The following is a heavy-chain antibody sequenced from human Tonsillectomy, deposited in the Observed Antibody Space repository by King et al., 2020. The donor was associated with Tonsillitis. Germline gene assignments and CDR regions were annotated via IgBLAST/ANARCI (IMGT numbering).Heavy chain of an antibody. CDR1: GFTFSSYS. CDR2: ISSSSGTI. CDR3: ARDYSGVADRREPPSLY. D-gene: IGHD6-19*01. V-gene: IGHV3-48*02. Sequence: DVQLVESGGGLVQPGGSLRLSCAASGFTFSSYSMNWVRQAPGKGLEWVSYISSSSGTIKYADSVKGRFTISRDNAKNSLYLQMNSLRDEDTAVYYCARDYSGVADRREPPSLYWGQGTLVTVSS. J-gene: IGHJ4*02.